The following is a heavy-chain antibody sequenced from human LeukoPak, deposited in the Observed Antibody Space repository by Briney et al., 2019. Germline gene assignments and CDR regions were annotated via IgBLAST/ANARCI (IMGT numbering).Heavy chain of an antibody. CDR3: TSGYGTTYFDY. J-gene: IGHJ4*02. D-gene: IGHD1-7*01. CDR1: GFTFSNAW. V-gene: IGHV3-15*01. Sequence: PGGSLRLSCAGSGFTFSNAWMSWVRQAPGKGLEWVGRIKKKADGGTTDYAAPVKGRFTISRDDSKHTVYLQMNSLKTEDTAVYFCTSGYGTTYFDYWGQGTLVTVSS. CDR2: IKKKADGGTT.